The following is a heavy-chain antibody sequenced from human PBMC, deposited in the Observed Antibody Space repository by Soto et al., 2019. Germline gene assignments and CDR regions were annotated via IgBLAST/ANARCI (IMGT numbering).Heavy chain of an antibody. CDR1: GGSISPYY. CDR2: VYYSGNT. J-gene: IGHJ6*03. CDR3: ARKGAVASYAHYYMDV. V-gene: IGHV4-59*01. D-gene: IGHD6-19*01. Sequence: QVQLQESGPGLVKPSETLSLTCTVSGGSISPYYWSWIRQPPGKGLEWIGYVYYSGNTNYNPSLESRVTISVDTSRNQFSLNLTSATAADTAVYYCARKGAVASYAHYYMDVWGRGTTVTVSS.